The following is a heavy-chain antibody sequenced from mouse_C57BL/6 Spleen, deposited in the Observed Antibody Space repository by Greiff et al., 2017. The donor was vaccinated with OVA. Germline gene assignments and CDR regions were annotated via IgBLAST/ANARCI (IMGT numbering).Heavy chain of an antibody. CDR1: GFTFSSYT. V-gene: IGHV5-9*01. CDR2: ISGGGGNT. D-gene: IGHD1-1*01. Sequence: EVHLVESGGGLVKPGGSLKLSCAASGFTFSSYTMSWVRQTPEKRLEWVATISGGGGNTYYPDSVKGRFTISRDNAKNTLYLQMSSLRSEDTALYYCARRYSTVVATEYFDVWGTGTTVTVSS. CDR3: ARRYSTVVATEYFDV. J-gene: IGHJ1*03.